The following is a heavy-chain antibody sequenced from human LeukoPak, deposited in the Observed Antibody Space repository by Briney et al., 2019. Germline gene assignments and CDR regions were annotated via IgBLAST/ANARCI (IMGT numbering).Heavy chain of an antibody. CDR2: INSDGSST. Sequence: GGSLRLSCAASGFTFSSYWMHWVRQAPGKGLVRVSRINSDGSSTSYADSVKGRFTISRDNAKNTLYLQMNSLRAEDTAVYYCARATAAAVAYWGQGTLVTVSS. D-gene: IGHD6-13*01. V-gene: IGHV3-74*01. CDR1: GFTFSSYW. J-gene: IGHJ4*02. CDR3: ARATAAAVAY.